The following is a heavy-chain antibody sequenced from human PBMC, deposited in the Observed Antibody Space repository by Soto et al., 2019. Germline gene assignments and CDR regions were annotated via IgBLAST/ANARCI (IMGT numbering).Heavy chain of an antibody. CDR3: TRHTLARCSGGSCRS. J-gene: IGHJ4*02. V-gene: IGHV3-73*01. CDR2: IRSKANSYAT. CDR1: GFTFSGSA. D-gene: IGHD2-15*01. Sequence: GGSLRLSCAASGFTFSGSAMHWVRQASGKGLEWVGRIRSKANSYATAYAASVKGRFTISRDDSKNTAYLQMNSLKTEDTAVYYCTRHTLARCSGGSCRSWGQGTLVTVSS.